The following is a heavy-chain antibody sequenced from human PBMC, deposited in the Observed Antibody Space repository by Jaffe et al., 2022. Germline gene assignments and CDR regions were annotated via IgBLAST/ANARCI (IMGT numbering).Heavy chain of an antibody. V-gene: IGHV3-48*03. CDR2: ISSSGSTI. Sequence: EVQLVESGGGLVQPGGSLRLSCAASGFTFSSYEMNWVRQAPGKGLEWVSYISSSGSTIYYADSVKGRFTISRDNAKNSLYLQMNSLRAEDTAVYYCARASQPLWFGERYFDYWGQGTLVTVSS. J-gene: IGHJ4*02. D-gene: IGHD3-10*01. CDR3: ARASQPLWFGERYFDY. CDR1: GFTFSSYE.